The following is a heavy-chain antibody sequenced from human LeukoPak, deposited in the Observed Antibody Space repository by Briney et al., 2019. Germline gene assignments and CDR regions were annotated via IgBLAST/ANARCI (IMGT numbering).Heavy chain of an antibody. J-gene: IGHJ5*02. CDR1: GFTFSSYS. V-gene: IGHV3-21*01. D-gene: IGHD6-13*01. CDR3: ARPIAAAGKGWFDP. CDR2: ISRSSSYI. Sequence: PGGSLRLSCAASGFTFSSYSMNWVRQAPGKGLEWVSSISRSSSYIYYADSVKGRFTISRDNAKNSLYLQMSSLRAEDTAVYYCARPIAAAGKGWFDPWGQGTLVTVSS.